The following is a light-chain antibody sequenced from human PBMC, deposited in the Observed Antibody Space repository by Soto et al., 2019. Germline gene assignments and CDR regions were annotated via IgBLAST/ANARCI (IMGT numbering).Light chain of an antibody. J-gene: IGLJ3*02. CDR2: EVS. CDR1: SSDVGAYKY. Sequence: QSVLTQPPSASGSPGQSVTISCTGTSSDVGAYKYVSWYQQYPGKAPKLMIYEVSKRPSGVPDRFSGSKSGNTASLTVSGLQAEDEADYYCTSYVGSNIRVFGGGTKLTFL. V-gene: IGLV2-8*01. CDR3: TSYVGSNIRV.